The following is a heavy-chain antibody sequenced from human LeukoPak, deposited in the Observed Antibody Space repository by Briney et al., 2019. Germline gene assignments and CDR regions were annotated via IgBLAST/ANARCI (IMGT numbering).Heavy chain of an antibody. Sequence: GGSLRLSCAVSGFTFDDYAMHWVRQVPGKGLEWVSGINWNSDSIGYADSVKGRFTTSRDNAKNSLYLQMNSLRAEDTAVYYCARAIYGEALWGQGTLVTVSS. CDR3: ARAIYGEAL. CDR1: GFTFDDYA. V-gene: IGHV3-9*01. D-gene: IGHD4-17*01. CDR2: INWNSDSI. J-gene: IGHJ4*02.